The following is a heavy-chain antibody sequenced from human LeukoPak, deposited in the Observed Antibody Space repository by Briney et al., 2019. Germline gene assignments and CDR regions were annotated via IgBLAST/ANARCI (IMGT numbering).Heavy chain of an antibody. Sequence: SETLSLTCTVSGGSISSGSYYWGWIRQPPGKGLEWIGSIFYSGNTYNNPSLKSRVTLSVDTPKNQFSLKMRSVTAADTAVFFRARHSSDWRRFDYWGQGTLVTVSS. CDR1: GGSISSGSYY. D-gene: IGHD6-19*01. CDR3: ARHSSDWRRFDY. V-gene: IGHV4-39*01. J-gene: IGHJ4*02. CDR2: IFYSGNT.